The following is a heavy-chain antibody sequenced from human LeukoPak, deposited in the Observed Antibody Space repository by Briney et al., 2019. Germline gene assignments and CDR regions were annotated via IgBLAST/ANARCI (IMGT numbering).Heavy chain of an antibody. CDR3: AKVRWGSYFDY. CDR2: IRYDGINK. V-gene: IGHV3-30*02. Sequence: GGSLRLSCAASGFTFSSYGMHWVRQAPGKGLEWVAFIRYDGINKYYADSVKGRFTISRDNSKNTLYLQMNSLRAEDTAVYYCAKVRWGSYFDYWGQGTLVTVSS. J-gene: IGHJ4*02. CDR1: GFTFSSYG. D-gene: IGHD3-16*01.